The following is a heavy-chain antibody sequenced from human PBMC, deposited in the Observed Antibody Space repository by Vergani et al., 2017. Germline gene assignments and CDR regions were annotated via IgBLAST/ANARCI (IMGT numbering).Heavy chain of an antibody. V-gene: IGHV5-51*01. J-gene: IGHJ4*02. CDR3: ARQKGQLERLDYFDY. Sequence: EVQLVQSGAEVKKPGESLKISCKGSGYSFTSYWIGWVRQLPGKGLEWMGIIYPGDSDTRYSPSFQGQVTISADKSISTAYLQWSSLKASDTAMYYCARQKGQLERLDYFDYWGQGTLVTVSS. D-gene: IGHD1-1*01. CDR2: IYPGDSDT. CDR1: GYSFTSYW.